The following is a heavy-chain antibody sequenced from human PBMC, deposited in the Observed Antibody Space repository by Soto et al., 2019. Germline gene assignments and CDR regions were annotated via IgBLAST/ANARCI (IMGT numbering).Heavy chain of an antibody. J-gene: IGHJ6*02. CDR3: ARGSYCSSTSCYFSHYYYGMDV. CDR2: IYPTGST. Sequence: PSETLSLTCTVSGGSISSGGYSWSWIRQSPEKGLEWLGCIYPTGSTYYHPSLKSRVTISIDTSRNQFSLNLTSVTAADTAVYYCARGSYCSSTSCYFSHYYYGMDVWGQGTTVTVSS. CDR1: GGSISSGGYS. D-gene: IGHD2-2*01. V-gene: IGHV4-30-2*05.